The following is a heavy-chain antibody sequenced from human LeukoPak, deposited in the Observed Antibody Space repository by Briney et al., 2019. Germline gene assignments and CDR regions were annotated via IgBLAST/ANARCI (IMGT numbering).Heavy chain of an antibody. V-gene: IGHV3-21*01. CDR3: ARDLVDCSSTSCYPLSFWFDP. CDR1: GLTFSSYS. Sequence: GGSLRLSCAASGLTFSSYSMNWVRQAPGKGLEWVSSISSSSSYIYYAASVKGRFTISRDNAKNSLYLQMNSLRAEDTAVYYCARDLVDCSSTSCYPLSFWFDPWGQGTLVTVSS. J-gene: IGHJ5*02. CDR2: ISSSSSYI. D-gene: IGHD2-2*01.